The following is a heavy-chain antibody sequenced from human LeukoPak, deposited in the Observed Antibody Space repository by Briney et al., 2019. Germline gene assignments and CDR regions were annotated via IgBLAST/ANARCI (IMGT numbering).Heavy chain of an antibody. D-gene: IGHD1-26*01. CDR2: IYYSGST. Sequence: PSETLSLTCTVSGGSISSSSYYWGWIRQPPGKGLEWIGSIYYSGSTYYNPSLKSRGTISVDTSKNQFSLKLSSVTAADTAVYYCARLGSGSYHFDYWGQGTLVTVSS. CDR3: ARLGSGSYHFDY. V-gene: IGHV4-39*01. CDR1: GGSISSSSYY. J-gene: IGHJ4*02.